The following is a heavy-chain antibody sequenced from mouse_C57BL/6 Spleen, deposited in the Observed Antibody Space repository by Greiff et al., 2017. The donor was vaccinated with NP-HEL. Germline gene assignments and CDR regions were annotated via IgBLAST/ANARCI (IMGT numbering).Heavy chain of an antibody. CDR1: GFTFSNYW. J-gene: IGHJ2*01. Sequence: DVHLVESGGGLVQPGGSMKLSCVASGFTFSNYWMNWVRQSPEKGLEWVAQIRLKSDNYATHYAESVKGRFTISRDDSKSSVYLQMNNLRAEDTGIYYCTAPYYLDYWGQGTTLTVSS. CDR2: IRLKSDNYAT. V-gene: IGHV6-3*01. CDR3: TAPYYLDY.